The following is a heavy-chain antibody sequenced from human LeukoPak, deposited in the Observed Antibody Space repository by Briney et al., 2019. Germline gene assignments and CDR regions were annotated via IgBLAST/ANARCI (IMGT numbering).Heavy chain of an antibody. CDR1: GFTFSSYW. V-gene: IGHV3-7*01. CDR3: ARGRRVPAAMGNWFDL. Sequence: GGSLRLSCTASGFTFSSYWMSWVRQAPGEGLEWVANINQDASEKYYVDSVKGRFTISRDNAKNSLYLQMNSLRAEDTAVYYCARGRRVPAAMGNWFDLWGQGTLVTVSS. D-gene: IGHD2-2*01. CDR2: INQDASEK. J-gene: IGHJ5*02.